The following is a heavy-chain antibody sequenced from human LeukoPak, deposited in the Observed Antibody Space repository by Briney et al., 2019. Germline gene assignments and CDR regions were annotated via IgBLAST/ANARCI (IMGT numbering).Heavy chain of an antibody. Sequence: ASVKVSCKASGYTFTGYYMHWVRQAPGQGLEWMGWINPNSGGTNYAQKFQGRVTMTRDTSISTAYMELSRLRSDDTAVYYCARDRAAADGFDYWGQGTLVTVFS. CDR2: INPNSGGT. D-gene: IGHD6-13*01. V-gene: IGHV1-2*02. J-gene: IGHJ4*02. CDR1: GYTFTGYY. CDR3: ARDRAAADGFDY.